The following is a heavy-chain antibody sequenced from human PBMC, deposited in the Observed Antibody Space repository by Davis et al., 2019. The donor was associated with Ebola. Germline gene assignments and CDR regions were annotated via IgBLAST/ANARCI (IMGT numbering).Heavy chain of an antibody. Sequence: AASVKVSCKASGYTFTSYAMHWVRQAPGQRLEWMGWINAGNGNTKYSQKFQGRVTITRDTSASTAYMELSSLRSEDTAVYYCARDGPCSGGSCYRPYYYGMDVWGQGTTVTGSS. CDR1: GYTFTSYA. CDR2: INAGNGNT. J-gene: IGHJ6*02. D-gene: IGHD2-15*01. CDR3: ARDGPCSGGSCYRPYYYGMDV. V-gene: IGHV1-3*01.